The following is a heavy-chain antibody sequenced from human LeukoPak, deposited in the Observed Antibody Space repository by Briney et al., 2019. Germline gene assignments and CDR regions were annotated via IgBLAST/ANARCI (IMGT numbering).Heavy chain of an antibody. D-gene: IGHD6-19*01. CDR2: INPNSGGT. CDR1: GYTFTGYY. CDR3: ARDFSQWRATDSLFY. J-gene: IGHJ4*02. Sequence: ASVKVSCKASGYTFTGYYMHWVRQAPGQGLEWMGWINPNSGGTNYAQKFQGRVTMTRDTSISTAYMELSRLRSDDTAVYYCARDFSQWRATDSLFYWGQGTLVTVSS. V-gene: IGHV1-2*02.